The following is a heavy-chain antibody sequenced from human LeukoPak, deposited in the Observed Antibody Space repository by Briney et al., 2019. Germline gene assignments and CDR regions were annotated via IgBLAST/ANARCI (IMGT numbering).Heavy chain of an antibody. CDR2: IYSGGST. Sequence: PGGSLRLSCAASGFTVSSNYMSWVRQAPGKGLEWVSVIYSGGSTYYADSVKGRLTISRDNSKNTLYLQMNSLRAEDTAVYYCARAATTVTHFDYWGQGTLVTVSS. CDR1: GFTVSSNY. J-gene: IGHJ4*02. CDR3: ARAATTVTHFDY. D-gene: IGHD4-11*01. V-gene: IGHV3-66*01.